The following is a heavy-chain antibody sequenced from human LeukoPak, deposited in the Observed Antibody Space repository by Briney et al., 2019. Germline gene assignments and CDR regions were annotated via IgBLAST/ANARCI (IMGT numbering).Heavy chain of an antibody. D-gene: IGHD3-22*01. CDR3: ARLPTRAYYYDSSGTALDAFDI. CDR1: GYTFTSYW. J-gene: IGHJ3*02. V-gene: IGHV5-51*07. Sequence: PGESLKISCRATGYTFTSYWIGWVHQMPGKGLEWMGIIYPGDSDTRYSPSFQGQVTISADKSISTAYLQWSSLKASDTAMYYCARLPTRAYYYDSSGTALDAFDIWGQGTMVTVSS. CDR2: IYPGDSDT.